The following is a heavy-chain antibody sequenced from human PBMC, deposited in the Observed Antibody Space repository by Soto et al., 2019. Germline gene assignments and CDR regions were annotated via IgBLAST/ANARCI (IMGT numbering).Heavy chain of an antibody. D-gene: IGHD1-26*01. CDR1: GGSISSSNW. J-gene: IGHJ3*02. V-gene: IGHV4-4*02. Sequence: QVQLQESGPGLVKPSGTLSLTCAVSGGSISSSNWWSWVRQPPGKGLEWIGEIYHSGSTNYNPSLKSRVTIPVDKSKNQFSLKLSSVTAADTAVYYCARTFSIYSGSYNDAFDIWGQGTMVTVSS. CDR2: IYHSGST. CDR3: ARTFSIYSGSYNDAFDI.